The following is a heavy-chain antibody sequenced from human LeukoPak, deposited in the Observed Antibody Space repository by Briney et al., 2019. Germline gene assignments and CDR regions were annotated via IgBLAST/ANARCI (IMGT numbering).Heavy chain of an antibody. CDR1: GFTFSDFA. CDR3: AKQEGALIQNWCFDH. D-gene: IGHD1-26*01. J-gene: IGHJ4*02. CDR2: IEKYASRA. Sequence: GGSLRLSCGASGFTFSDFAMSWVRLAPGKGLEWVSSIEKYASRAYYADSVRGRFTVSRDNSKNTLYLQMSSLRVEDTALYYCAKQEGALIQNWCFDHWGLGTLVTVSS. V-gene: IGHV3-23*05.